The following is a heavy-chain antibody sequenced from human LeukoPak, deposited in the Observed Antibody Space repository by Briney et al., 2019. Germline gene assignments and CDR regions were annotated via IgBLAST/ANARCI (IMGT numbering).Heavy chain of an antibody. J-gene: IGHJ5*02. V-gene: IGHV3-21*01. CDR1: GFTFSSYS. Sequence: GGSLRLSCAASGFTFSSYSMNWVRQAPGKRLEWVSSISSSSSYIYYADSVKGRFTISRDNAKNSLYLQMNSLRAEDTAVYYCARDRGSSGWYLLFDPWGQGTLVTVSS. CDR3: ARDRGSSGWYLLFDP. D-gene: IGHD6-19*01. CDR2: ISSSSSYI.